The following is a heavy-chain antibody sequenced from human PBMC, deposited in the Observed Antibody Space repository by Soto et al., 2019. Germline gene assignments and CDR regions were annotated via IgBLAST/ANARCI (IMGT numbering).Heavy chain of an antibody. V-gene: IGHV6-1*01. CDR3: ARDKPGIAAAGRYYYYYYGMDV. CDR1: GDSXSSNSAA. Sequence: QVQLQQSGPGLVKPSQTLSLTCAISGDSXSSNSAAWNWIRQSPSRGLEWLGRTYYRSKWYNDYAVYVKSRITINPDTSKNQCSLQLNSVTPEDTAVYYCARDKPGIAAAGRYYYYYYGMDVWGQGTTVTVSS. D-gene: IGHD6-13*01. CDR2: TYYRSKWYN. J-gene: IGHJ6*02.